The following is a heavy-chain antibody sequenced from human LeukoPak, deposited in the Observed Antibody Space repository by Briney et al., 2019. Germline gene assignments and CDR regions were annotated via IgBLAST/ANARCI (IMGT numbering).Heavy chain of an antibody. V-gene: IGHV3-23*01. CDR2: ISGSGGST. CDR1: GFTFSSYA. J-gene: IGHJ5*02. D-gene: IGHD6-13*01. Sequence: GGTLRLSCAASGFTFSSYAMSWVRQAPGKGLEWVSAISGSGGSTYYADSVKGRFTISRDNSKNTLYLQMNSLRAEDTAVYYCAKDPRIAAAGKRNWFDPWGQGTLVTVSS. CDR3: AKDPRIAAAGKRNWFDP.